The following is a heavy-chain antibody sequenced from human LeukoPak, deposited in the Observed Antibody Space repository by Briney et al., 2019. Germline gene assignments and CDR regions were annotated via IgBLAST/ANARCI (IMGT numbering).Heavy chain of an antibody. Sequence: GASVKVSCKASGYTFTSYYMHWVRQAPGQGLEWMGIINPSGGSTSYAQKFQGRVTMTRDTSTSTVYMELSSLRSEDTAGYYCASISGGYPFDYWGQGPLVTVSS. D-gene: IGHD3-16*01. V-gene: IGHV1-46*01. CDR2: INPSGGST. J-gene: IGHJ4*02. CDR3: ASISGGYPFDY. CDR1: GYTFTSYY.